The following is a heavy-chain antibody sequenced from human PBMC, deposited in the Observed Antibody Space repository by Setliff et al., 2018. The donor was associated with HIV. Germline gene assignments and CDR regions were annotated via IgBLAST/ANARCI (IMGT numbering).Heavy chain of an antibody. Sequence: ASVKVSCKSSGYSFSTYAMHWVRQAPGQSLEWMGCINAGNGDTKHSQKFQDRVTITRDTSASTAYMELSGLRSEDTAIYYCAGDHPPEGDTFYYYGMDVWGQGTTVTV. CDR2: INAGNGDT. J-gene: IGHJ6*02. V-gene: IGHV1-3*01. CDR3: AGDHPPEGDTFYYYGMDV. D-gene: IGHD3-10*01. CDR1: GYSFSTYA.